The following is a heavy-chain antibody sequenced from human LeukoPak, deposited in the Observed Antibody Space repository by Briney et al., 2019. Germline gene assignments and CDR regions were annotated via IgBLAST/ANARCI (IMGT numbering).Heavy chain of an antibody. CDR1: GGSFSGYY. D-gene: IGHD3-9*01. CDR2: INHSGST. Sequence: SETLSLTCAVYGGSFSGYYWSWIRQPPGKGLEWIGEINHSGSTNYNPSLKSRVTISVDTSKNQFSLKLSSVTAADTAVYYCARVSSSEGFDWPDRYFDYWGQGTLVTVSS. CDR3: ARVSSSEGFDWPDRYFDY. V-gene: IGHV4-34*01. J-gene: IGHJ4*02.